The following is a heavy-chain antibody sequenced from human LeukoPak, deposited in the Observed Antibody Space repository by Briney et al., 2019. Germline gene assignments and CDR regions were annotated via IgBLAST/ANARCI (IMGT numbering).Heavy chain of an antibody. CDR1: GYTFTDYY. D-gene: IGHD6-13*01. CDR2: INPNSGGT. J-gene: IGHJ5*02. V-gene: IGHV1-2*02. Sequence: ASVKVSCKASGYTFTDYYMHWVRQAPGQGLEWMGWINPNSGGTNYAQQFQGRVTMTRDTSISTAYMELSNLRSDDAAVYYCARGIAAAGGRWFDPWGQGTLVTVSS. CDR3: ARGIAAAGGRWFDP.